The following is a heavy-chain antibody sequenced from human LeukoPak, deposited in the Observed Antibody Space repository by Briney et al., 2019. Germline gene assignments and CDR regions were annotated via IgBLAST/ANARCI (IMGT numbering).Heavy chain of an antibody. V-gene: IGHV4-34*01. Sequence: PSETLSLTCAVYGGSFRGYYWSWIRQPPGKGLEWIGEINHSGSTNYNPSLKSRVTISVDTSKNQFSLKLSSVTAADTAVYYCAGDGLLWFGYDAFDIWGQGTMVTVSS. CDR1: GGSFRGYY. D-gene: IGHD3-10*01. J-gene: IGHJ3*02. CDR2: INHSGST. CDR3: AGDGLLWFGYDAFDI.